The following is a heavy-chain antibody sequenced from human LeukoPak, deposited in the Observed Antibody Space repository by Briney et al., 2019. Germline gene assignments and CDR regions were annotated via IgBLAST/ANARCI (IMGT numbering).Heavy chain of an antibody. J-gene: IGHJ4*02. Sequence: GGSLRLSCAGSGFTFSIYAMTWVRQAPGKGLEWVSSISGRGDSTNYADSVKGRFTISRDNSKNTVYVQMNSLRAEDTAVYYCARDPSTLTRRDDYWGQGTLVTVSS. CDR3: ARDPSTLTRRDDY. D-gene: IGHD1-1*01. CDR2: ISGRGDST. V-gene: IGHV3-23*01. CDR1: GFTFSIYA.